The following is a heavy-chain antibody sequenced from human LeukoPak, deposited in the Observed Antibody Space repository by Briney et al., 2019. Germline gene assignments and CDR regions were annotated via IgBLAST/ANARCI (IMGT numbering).Heavy chain of an antibody. Sequence: SETLSLTCTVSGGSISSYYWSWIRQPAGKGLEWIGRIHASGSTRYNPSLKSRVTMSVDTSKNQFSLKLSSVTAADTAVYFCARGMAAASDYNWFDPWGQGTLVTVSS. V-gene: IGHV4-4*07. CDR2: IHASGST. CDR1: GGSISSYY. CDR3: ARGMAAASDYNWFDP. D-gene: IGHD5-24*01. J-gene: IGHJ5*02.